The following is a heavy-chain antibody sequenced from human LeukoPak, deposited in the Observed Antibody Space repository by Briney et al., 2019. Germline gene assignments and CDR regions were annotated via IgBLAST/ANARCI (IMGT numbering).Heavy chain of an antibody. CDR1: GFTFSSCA. CDR3: ARHRIQPPVLMDV. D-gene: IGHD5-18*01. CDR2: MYYTGST. V-gene: IGHV4-39*01. Sequence: GSLRLSCAASGFTFSSCAMGWVRQSPGKGLEWIAIMYYTGSTYYNPPLRSRVSISVDTSRNQFSLKLTSVTAADTAVYYCARHRIQPPVLMDVWGQGTTVTVSS. J-gene: IGHJ6*02.